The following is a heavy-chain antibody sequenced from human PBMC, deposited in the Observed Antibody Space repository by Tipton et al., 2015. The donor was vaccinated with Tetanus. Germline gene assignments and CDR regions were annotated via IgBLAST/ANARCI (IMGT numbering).Heavy chain of an antibody. CDR1: GGSVRSGDYS. D-gene: IGHD3-22*01. V-gene: IGHV3-48*02. CDR3: ARDFSYYFDSKSGFDY. Sequence: LSLTCTVSGGSVRSGDYSWNWVRQAPGKGLEWVSYISTSSTTIFYADSVRGRFTISRDNAKNSLYLQMNSLRDEDTAVYYCARDFSYYFDSKSGFDYWGQGTLVTVSS. CDR2: ISTSSTTI. J-gene: IGHJ4*02.